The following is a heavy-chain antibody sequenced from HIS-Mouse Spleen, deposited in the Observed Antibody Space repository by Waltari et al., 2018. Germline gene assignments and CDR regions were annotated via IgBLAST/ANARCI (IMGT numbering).Heavy chain of an antibody. J-gene: IGHJ4*02. CDR3: AARFGESHFDY. V-gene: IGHV1-8*01. D-gene: IGHD3-10*01. Sequence: QVQLVQSGAEVKKPGASVKVSCKASGYTFTSYDINWVRQATGQGLEWMGWMNPKGGNTGSAQKFQGRVTMTRNTSISTAYMELSSLRAEDTAVYYCAARFGESHFDYWGQGTLVTVSS. CDR2: MNPKGGNT. CDR1: GYTFTSYD.